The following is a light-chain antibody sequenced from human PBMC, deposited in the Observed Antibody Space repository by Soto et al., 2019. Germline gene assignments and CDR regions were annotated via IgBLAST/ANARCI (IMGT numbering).Light chain of an antibody. V-gene: IGKV3-20*01. CDR1: QSLTSNY. CDR3: QQYVSSPIT. Sequence: EIALTQSPGTLSLSPGERVTLSCRASQSLTSNYLAWYQQKPGQAPRLLSYGASSRATGIPDRFSGSGSGTDFNLNISRLEHEDFAVYYCQQYVSSPITFGQGTLREIK. CDR2: GAS. J-gene: IGKJ5*01.